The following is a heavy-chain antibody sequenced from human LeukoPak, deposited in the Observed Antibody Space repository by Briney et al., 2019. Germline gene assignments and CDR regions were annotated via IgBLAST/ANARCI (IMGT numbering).Heavy chain of an antibody. D-gene: IGHD2-15*01. CDR1: GYTFTSYY. J-gene: IGHJ3*02. CDR3: ARERGGGSHRGAFDI. Sequence: ASVKASCKASGYTFTSYYMHWVRQSPGQRLGWMGIINPSGGSTSYAQKFQGRVTMTRDTSTSTVYMGLSSLRSEDTAVYYCARERGGGSHRGAFDIWGQGTMVTVSS. V-gene: IGHV1-46*01. CDR2: INPSGGST.